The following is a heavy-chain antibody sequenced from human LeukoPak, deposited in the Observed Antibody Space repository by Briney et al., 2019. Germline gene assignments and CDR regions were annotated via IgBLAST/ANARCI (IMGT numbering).Heavy chain of an antibody. Sequence: PSGTLSLTCVVSGGSISSSYWWSWVRQPPGKGLEWIGEVYHSGSTNYSPSLKSRVTLSVDKSKNQFSLRLSSVTATDTAVYYCARDSPLVDYYDSSGYGWFDPWGQGTLVTVSS. D-gene: IGHD3-22*01. V-gene: IGHV4-4*02. J-gene: IGHJ5*02. CDR1: GGSISSSYW. CDR3: ARDSPLVDYYDSSGYGWFDP. CDR2: VYHSGST.